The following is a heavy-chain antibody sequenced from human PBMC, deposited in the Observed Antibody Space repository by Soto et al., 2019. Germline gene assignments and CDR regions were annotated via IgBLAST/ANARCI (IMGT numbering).Heavy chain of an antibody. D-gene: IGHD3-10*01. CDR1: GCSISSYY. CDR3: ARQSEYYYASGRAAPLYGMDV. J-gene: IGHJ6*02. Sequence: PSETLSLTCTVSGCSISSYYWSWIRQPPGKGLEWIGYIYYSGSTNYNPSLKSRVTISVDTSKNQFSLKLSSVTAADTAVYYCARQSEYYYASGRAAPLYGMDVWGQGTTVTVSS. CDR2: IYYSGST. V-gene: IGHV4-59*08.